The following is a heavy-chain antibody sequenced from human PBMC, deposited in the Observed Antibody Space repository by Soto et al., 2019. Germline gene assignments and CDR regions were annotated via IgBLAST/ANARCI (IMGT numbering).Heavy chain of an antibody. Sequence: QITLKESGPTLVTPTQTLTPTCTFSGFSLSTSEVGVGWIRQPPGKALEWLAIIRWNDDKRYSPSMKSGLTITKDTSKNQVVLTVPNMDPVDTATYYCAHFEMYSLDYWGQGALVTVSS. J-gene: IGHJ4*02. V-gene: IGHV2-5*01. D-gene: IGHD1-26*01. CDR1: GFSLSTSEVG. CDR2: IRWNDDK. CDR3: AHFEMYSLDY.